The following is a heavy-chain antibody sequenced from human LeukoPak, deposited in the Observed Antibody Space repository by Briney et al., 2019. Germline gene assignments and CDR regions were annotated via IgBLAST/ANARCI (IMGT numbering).Heavy chain of an antibody. Sequence: SETLSLTCTVSGGSISSYYWSWIRQPPGKGLEWIGYIYYSGSTNYNPSLKSRVTISVDTSKNQFSLKLSSVTAADTAVYYCARHEGYSYAFDYWGQGTLVTVSS. J-gene: IGHJ4*02. D-gene: IGHD5-18*01. CDR2: IYYSGST. CDR3: ARHEGYSYAFDY. V-gene: IGHV4-59*08. CDR1: GGSISSYY.